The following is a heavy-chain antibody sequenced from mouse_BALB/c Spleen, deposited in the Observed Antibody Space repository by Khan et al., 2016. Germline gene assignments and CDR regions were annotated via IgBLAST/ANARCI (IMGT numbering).Heavy chain of an antibody. J-gene: IGHJ3*01. CDR3: ARNGYDGGFAY. Sequence: EVKLLESGACLVQPGGSLKLSCAASGFDFSRYWMSCVRPAPGKGLEWIGEINPDSSTINYTPSLKDKSIISRDTATNTLYLPMSKVRSAATALYACARNGYDGGFAYWGQGTLVTVSA. CDR1: GFDFSRYW. CDR2: INPDSSTI. V-gene: IGHV4-1*02. D-gene: IGHD2-2*01.